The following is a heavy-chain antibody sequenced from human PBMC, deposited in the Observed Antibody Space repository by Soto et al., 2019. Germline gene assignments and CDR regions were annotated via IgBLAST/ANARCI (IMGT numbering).Heavy chain of an antibody. Sequence: PGGSLRPSCETSGFTFGNYGMGWVRQAPGKGLYWVSGISSSSRRTYDADSVRGRFTISRDNSKNTLYLQTATLRADDSAVDYCAKVAKSGVVTEYFDSWGQGSLVTVSS. J-gene: IGHJ4*02. CDR2: ISSSSRRT. CDR3: AKVAKSGVVTEYFDS. V-gene: IGHV3-23*01. D-gene: IGHD3-3*01. CDR1: GFTFGNYG.